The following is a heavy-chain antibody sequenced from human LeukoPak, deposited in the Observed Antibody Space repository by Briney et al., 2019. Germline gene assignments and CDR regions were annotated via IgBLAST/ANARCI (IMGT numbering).Heavy chain of an antibody. Sequence: TSETLSHTCTVSGDSISSYYWSWIRQPPGKGLEWIGYIYYSGSTNYNPSLKSRVTISVDTSKNQFSLKLSSVTAADTAVYYCARLYDRSGYYPYYFDYWGQGTLVTVSS. V-gene: IGHV4-59*08. D-gene: IGHD3-22*01. CDR3: ARLYDRSGYYPYYFDY. CDR1: GDSISSYY. J-gene: IGHJ4*02. CDR2: IYYSGST.